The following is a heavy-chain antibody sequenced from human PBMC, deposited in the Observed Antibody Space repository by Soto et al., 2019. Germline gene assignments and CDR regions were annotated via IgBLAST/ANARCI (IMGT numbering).Heavy chain of an antibody. CDR2: ISYDGNVA. Sequence: QVQLVESEGGVVQPGRSLRLSCTASGFTFSNYGMHWVRQAPGKGLEWVTVISYDGNVAYYADSVKGRFTSSRDNSKNPLYLKMNSLRTEDTAVYYCAKEGPITDWYFDYWGQGTLVSVSS. D-gene: IGHD3-9*01. CDR3: AKEGPITDWYFDY. J-gene: IGHJ4*02. CDR1: GFTFSNYG. V-gene: IGHV3-30*18.